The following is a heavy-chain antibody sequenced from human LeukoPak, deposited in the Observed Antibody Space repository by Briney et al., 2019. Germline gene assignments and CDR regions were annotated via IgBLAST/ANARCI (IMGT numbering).Heavy chain of an antibody. J-gene: IGHJ4*01. Sequence: PSETLSLTCTVSGGSISSYYWSWIRQPAGKGLEWLGRIYTSGSTNYNPSLKSRVTMSVDTSKNQFSLKLSSVTAADTAVYYCARAPGSYYYDSSGYSYYFDYWGQGTLVTVSS. CDR2: IYTSGST. D-gene: IGHD3-22*01. V-gene: IGHV4-4*07. CDR3: ARAPGSYYYDSSGYSYYFDY. CDR1: GGSISSYY.